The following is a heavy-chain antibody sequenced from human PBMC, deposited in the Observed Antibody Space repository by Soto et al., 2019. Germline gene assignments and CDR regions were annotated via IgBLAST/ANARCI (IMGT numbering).Heavy chain of an antibody. D-gene: IGHD5-12*01. CDR2: INSDGSST. CDR3: ARDQGCSGYDYYYYYGMDV. J-gene: IGHJ6*02. V-gene: IGHV3-74*01. CDR1: GFTFSSYW. Sequence: GGSLRLSCAASGFTFSSYWMHWVRQAPGKGLVWVSRINSDGSSTSYADSVKGRFTISRDNAKNTLYLQMNSLRAEDSAVYYCARDQGCSGYDYYYYYGMDVWGQGTTVTVSS.